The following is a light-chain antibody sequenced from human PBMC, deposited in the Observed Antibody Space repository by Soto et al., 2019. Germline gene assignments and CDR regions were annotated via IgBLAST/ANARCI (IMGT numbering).Light chain of an antibody. Sequence: EIVMTQSPATLSVSPGERATLSCRASQSVSSNLAWYQQKPGQAPRVLIYGASTRATGIPARFSGSGSGTEFTLTISSLQSEDFAVYYCQQYNLWPPITFGQWTRLEIK. CDR1: QSVSSN. V-gene: IGKV3D-15*01. CDR3: QQYNLWPPIT. CDR2: GAS. J-gene: IGKJ5*01.